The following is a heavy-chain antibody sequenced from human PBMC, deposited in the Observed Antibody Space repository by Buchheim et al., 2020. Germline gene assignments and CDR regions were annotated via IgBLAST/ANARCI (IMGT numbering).Heavy chain of an antibody. Sequence: EVQLVESGGGLVLPGGSLRLSCAVAGFTFSSFEMNWVRQAPGKGLEGVSYISSSGSTKYYADSVKGRFTISRDNAEKSMYLQMNSLRVEDTAAYYCASLKGRTGTGYGMDVWGQGTT. CDR2: ISSSGSTK. D-gene: IGHD1-1*01. V-gene: IGHV3-48*03. CDR1: GFTFSSFE. J-gene: IGHJ6*02. CDR3: ASLKGRTGTGYGMDV.